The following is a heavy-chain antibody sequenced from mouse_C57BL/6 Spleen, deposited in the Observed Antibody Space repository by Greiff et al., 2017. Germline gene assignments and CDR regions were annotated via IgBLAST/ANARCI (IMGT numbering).Heavy chain of an antibody. CDR2: IHPNSGST. J-gene: IGHJ4*01. CDR3: ASADGYYDAMDY. V-gene: IGHV1-64*01. Sequence: QVQLQQSGAELVKPGASVKLSCKASGYTFTSYWMHWVKQRPGQGLEWIGMIHPNSGSTNYNEKFKSKATLTVDKSSSTAYMQLSSLTSEDSAVYYCASADGYYDAMDYWGQGTSVTVSS. CDR1: GYTFTSYW. D-gene: IGHD2-3*01.